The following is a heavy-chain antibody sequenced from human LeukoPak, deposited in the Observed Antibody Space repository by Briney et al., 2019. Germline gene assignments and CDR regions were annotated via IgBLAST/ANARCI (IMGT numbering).Heavy chain of an antibody. CDR1: GFAFSSYW. J-gene: IGHJ6*02. Sequence: GGSLRLSCAASGFAFSSYWMHWVRHVPAKGLVWVSHINNDGGSTSYADPVKGRFTISRDNAKNTLFLQMNSLRAEDTGVYYCTRVDYYYNGMDVWGQGTTVTVSS. V-gene: IGHV3-74*01. CDR3: TRVDYYYNGMDV. CDR2: INNDGGST.